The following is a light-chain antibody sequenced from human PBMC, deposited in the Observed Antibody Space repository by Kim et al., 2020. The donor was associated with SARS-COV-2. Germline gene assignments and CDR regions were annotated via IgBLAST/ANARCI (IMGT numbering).Light chain of an antibody. CDR1: SGDIGGYNY. V-gene: IGLV2-14*03. CDR3: SSYTSSSTYV. CDR2: DVN. J-gene: IGLJ1*01. Sequence: GQSITISCTGTSGDIGGYNYVSWYQQHPGKAPKLMIYDVNKRPSGVSNRFSGSKSGSTASLTISGLQADDEADYYCSSYTSSSTYVFGTGTKVSVL.